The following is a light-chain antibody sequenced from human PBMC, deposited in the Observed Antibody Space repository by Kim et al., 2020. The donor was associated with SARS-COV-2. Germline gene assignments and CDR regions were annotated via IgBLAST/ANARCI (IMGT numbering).Light chain of an antibody. CDR3: CSFAGGPYF. V-gene: IGLV2-11*02. Sequence: QSALTQPRSVSGSPGQSVTISCTGTSSDVGGYNRVSWYQQHPGKAPKLVIHGVSERPSGVPDRFSGSKSGNTASLTISGLQPEDEADYYCCSFAGGPYFFGTGTEVTVL. J-gene: IGLJ1*01. CDR2: GVS. CDR1: SSDVGGYNR.